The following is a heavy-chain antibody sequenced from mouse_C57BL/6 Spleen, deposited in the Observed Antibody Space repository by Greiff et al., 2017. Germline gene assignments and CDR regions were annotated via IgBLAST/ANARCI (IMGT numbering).Heavy chain of an antibody. Sequence: VQLHQPGAELVKPGASVKLSCKASGYTFTSYWMHWVKQRPGQGLEWIGMIHPNTGGTNYNEKFKSKATLTVAKSSSTAYMQLRSLTSEDSAVYYCAALYDDYYGLFAYWGQGTLVTVSA. D-gene: IGHD2-3*01. CDR1: GYTFTSYW. V-gene: IGHV1-64*01. CDR3: AALYDDYYGLFAY. CDR2: IHPNTGGT. J-gene: IGHJ3*01.